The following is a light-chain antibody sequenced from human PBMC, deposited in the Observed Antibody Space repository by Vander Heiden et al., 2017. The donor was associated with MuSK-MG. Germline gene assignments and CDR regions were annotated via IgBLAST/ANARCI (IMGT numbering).Light chain of an antibody. Sequence: QTVATHEPSFPVSLGGTVTLTCRLSSGSVSTSYYHSWYQQTPGQAPRTLIYNTNTRSSGVPDRFSGSILGNKAALTITGAQADDESDYYCVLYMGSGISVFGGGTKLTV. J-gene: IGLJ3*02. V-gene: IGLV8-61*01. CDR2: NTN. CDR3: VLYMGSGISV. CDR1: SGSVSTSYY.